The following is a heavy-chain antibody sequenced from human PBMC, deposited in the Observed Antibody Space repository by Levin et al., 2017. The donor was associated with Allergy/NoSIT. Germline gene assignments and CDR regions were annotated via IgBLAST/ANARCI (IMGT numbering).Heavy chain of an antibody. V-gene: IGHV3-7*04. CDR3: ARGGGGSDY. J-gene: IGHJ4*02. CDR2: IKQDGSET. Sequence: PGGSLRLSCAASGFTFTNFWMTWVRQAPGKGLEWVANIKQDGSETYYVGSVKGRFTISRDNAKNSLYLQMNSLTVEDTAVYYCARGGGGSDYWGQGTLVTVSS. D-gene: IGHD2-15*01. CDR1: GFTFTNFW.